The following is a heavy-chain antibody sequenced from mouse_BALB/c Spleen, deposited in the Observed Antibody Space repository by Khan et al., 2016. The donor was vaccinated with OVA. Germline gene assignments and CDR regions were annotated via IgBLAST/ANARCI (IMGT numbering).Heavy chain of an antibody. CDR3: ARSYGSWAMDY. J-gene: IGHJ4*01. CDR2: ITYSGNI. CDR1: GDSITSGF. D-gene: IGHD1-1*01. V-gene: IGHV3-8*02. Sequence: EVQLVESGPSLVKPSQTLSLSCSVTGDSITSGFWNWIRQFPGNKFEYLGYITYSGNIYYNPSLKSRISITRDTSTNQYYLQLNSVTTEDTATYYCARSYGSWAMDYWGQGTLVTVSS.